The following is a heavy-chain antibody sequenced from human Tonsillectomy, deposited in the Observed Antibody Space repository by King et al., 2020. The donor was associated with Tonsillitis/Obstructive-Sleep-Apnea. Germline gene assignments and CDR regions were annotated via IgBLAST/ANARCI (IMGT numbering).Heavy chain of an antibody. J-gene: IGHJ3*02. V-gene: IGHV3-21*01. CDR2: ISSSSSYM. CDR1: GFTFSRYS. Sequence: VQLVESGGGLVKPGGSLSLSCAASGFTFSRYSMNWVRQAPGKGLEWVSFISSSSSYMYYADSVKGRFTISRDNAKNSVYLQMNSLRAEDTAAYYCARAEDLVGANAFDIWGQGTVVTVSS. CDR3: ARAEDLVGANAFDI. D-gene: IGHD1-26*01.